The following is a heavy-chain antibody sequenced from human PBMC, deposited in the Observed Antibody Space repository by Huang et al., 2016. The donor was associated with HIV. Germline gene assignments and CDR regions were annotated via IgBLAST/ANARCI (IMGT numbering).Heavy chain of an antibody. CDR2: NNPRGAST. CDR3: ARALLLFGLGSPLDF. V-gene: IGHV1-46*01. CDR1: GYTFTTYH. J-gene: IGHJ4*02. Sequence: QVQLVQSGAEVKKPGASVQISCKASGYTFTTYHMHWVRQAPGQGLEWMGRNNPRGASTRYAQTFQGRVTRTSDTSTSTVYMELSSLTPEDTAVYYCARALLLFGLGSPLDFWGQGSLVTVSS. D-gene: IGHD3-10*01.